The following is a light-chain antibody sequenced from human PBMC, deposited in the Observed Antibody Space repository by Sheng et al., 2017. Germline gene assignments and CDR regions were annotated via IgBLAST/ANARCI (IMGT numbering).Light chain of an antibody. CDR2: DAS. J-gene: IGKJ1*01. CDR1: QTITNNY. V-gene: IGKV3-20*01. Sequence: EDVVTQSPGTLSLSPGERATLSCRASQTITNNYLAWYQQKPGQTPRPLIYDASIRATGIPDRFSGSGSGTDFTLTVSRLEPEDFAVYYCQQYGSSPWTFGQGTKVEIK. CDR3: QQYGSSPWT.